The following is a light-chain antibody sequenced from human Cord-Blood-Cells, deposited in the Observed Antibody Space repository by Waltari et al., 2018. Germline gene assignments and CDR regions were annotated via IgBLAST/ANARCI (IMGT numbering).Light chain of an antibody. CDR1: QSFSSN. Sequence: EIEMTQSPATLSVSPGKSATLSCRDSQSFSSNFAWYQQTPGQAPSLLIYGASTSATGIPARFSGSGSGTEFTLIIISVESEEFAVYYCQQYNNWPRTFGQGTKVEIK. J-gene: IGKJ1*01. CDR2: GAS. CDR3: QQYNNWPRT. V-gene: IGKV3-15*01.